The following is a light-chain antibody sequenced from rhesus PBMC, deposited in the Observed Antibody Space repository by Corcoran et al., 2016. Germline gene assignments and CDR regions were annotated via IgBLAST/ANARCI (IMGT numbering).Light chain of an antibody. CDR2: RAS. CDR1: QGISNW. J-gene: IGKJ3*01. CDR3: QQHDNSPFT. Sequence: DIQMTQSPSSLSASVGDRVTITCRASQGISNWLAWYQQKPGKAPKLLINRASNLETGVPSRFSGSGSGTDFTLTISRLQPEDIATYYCQQHDNSPFTFGPGTKLDIK. V-gene: IGKV1-69*01.